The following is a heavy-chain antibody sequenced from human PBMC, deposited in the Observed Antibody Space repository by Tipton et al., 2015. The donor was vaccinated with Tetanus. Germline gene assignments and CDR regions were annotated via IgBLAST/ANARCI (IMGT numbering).Heavy chain of an antibody. CDR3: AKDLVWGVNYYYYGMDV. CDR1: GFSFSSYW. D-gene: IGHD3-16*01. J-gene: IGHJ6*02. CDR2: ISWNSGSI. Sequence: AVSGFSFSSYWMHWVRQAPGKGLEWVSGISWNSGSIGYADSVKGRFTISRDNAKNSLYLQMNSLRAEDTALYYCAKDLVWGVNYYYYGMDVWGQGTTVTVSS. V-gene: IGHV3-9*01.